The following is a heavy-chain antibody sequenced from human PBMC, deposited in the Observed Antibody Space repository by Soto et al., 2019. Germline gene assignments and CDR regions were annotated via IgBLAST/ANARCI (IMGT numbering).Heavy chain of an antibody. CDR3: ARGRDEYKLGNV. D-gene: IGHD1-1*01. CDR1: GESFSGYY. CDR2: INHSGST. Sequence: SETLSLTCAVYGESFSGYYWSWIRQPPGKGLEWIGEINHSGSTNYNPSLKSRVTISVDTSKNQFSLRLTSLTAADTAVYYCARGRDEYKLGNVWGHGTTVTVSS. V-gene: IGHV4-34*01. J-gene: IGHJ6*02.